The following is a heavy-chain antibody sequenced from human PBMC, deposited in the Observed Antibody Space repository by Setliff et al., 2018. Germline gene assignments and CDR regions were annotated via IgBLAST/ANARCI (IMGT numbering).Heavy chain of an antibody. CDR1: GFTSSSYS. Sequence: GGSLRLSCAASGFTSSSYSMNWVRQAPGKGLEWVSYISSSSSTIYYADSVKGRFTISRDNAKNSLYLQMNSLRAEDTAVYYCARDNGFWSGYSLDYWGQGTLVTVSS. CDR2: ISSSSSTI. D-gene: IGHD3-3*01. J-gene: IGHJ4*02. V-gene: IGHV3-48*01. CDR3: ARDNGFWSGYSLDY.